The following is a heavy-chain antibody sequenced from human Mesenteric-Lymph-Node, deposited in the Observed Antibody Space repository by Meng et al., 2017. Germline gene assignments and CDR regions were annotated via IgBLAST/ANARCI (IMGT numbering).Heavy chain of an antibody. Sequence: GESLKISCAASGFTFSSYGMHWVRQAPGKGLEWVAVIWYDGSNKYYADSVKGRFTISRDNSKNTLYLQMNSLRAEDTAVYCCARGGGGVVPAAISFDYWGQGTLVTVSS. CDR1: GFTFSSYG. V-gene: IGHV3-33*01. J-gene: IGHJ4*01. CDR2: IWYDGSNK. D-gene: IGHD2-2*01. CDR3: ARGGGGVVPAAISFDY.